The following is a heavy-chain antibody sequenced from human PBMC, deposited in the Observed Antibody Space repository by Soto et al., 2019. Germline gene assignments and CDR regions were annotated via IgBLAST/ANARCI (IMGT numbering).Heavy chain of an antibody. CDR3: AVVVAARIWDSYYYYGMDV. D-gene: IGHD2-15*01. CDR1: GFTFSSYG. Sequence: GGSLRLSCAASGFTFSSYGMHWVRQAPGKGLEWVAVISYDGSNKYYADSVKGRFTISRDNSKNTLYLQMNSLRAEDTAVYYCAVVVAARIWDSYYYYGMDVWGQGTTVTVSS. V-gene: IGHV3-30*03. CDR2: ISYDGSNK. J-gene: IGHJ6*02.